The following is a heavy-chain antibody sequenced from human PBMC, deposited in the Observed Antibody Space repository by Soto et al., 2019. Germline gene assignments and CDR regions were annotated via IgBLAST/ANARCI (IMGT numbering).Heavy chain of an antibody. D-gene: IGHD5-18*01. J-gene: IGHJ4*02. V-gene: IGHV3-30*18. CDR1: GFTFSSYG. Sequence: GGSLRLSCAASGFTFSSYGMHWVRQAPGKGLEWVAVISYDGSNKYYADSVKGRFTISRDNSKNTLYLQMNSLRAEDTAVYYCAKDGGYSYGYFFDYWRQGTLVTVSS. CDR2: ISYDGSNK. CDR3: AKDGGYSYGYFFDY.